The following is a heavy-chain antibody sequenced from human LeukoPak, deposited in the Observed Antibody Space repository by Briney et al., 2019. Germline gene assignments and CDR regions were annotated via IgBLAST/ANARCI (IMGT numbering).Heavy chain of an antibody. CDR2: IYYTGST. V-gene: IGHV4-59*12. CDR3: ARSRIAVAPADF. J-gene: IGHJ4*02. D-gene: IGHD6-19*01. Sequence: SETLSLTCTVSGGSIGSFYWSWIRQPPGKGVEWIGYIYYTGSTNYNPSLKSRVTISVDTSKNQFSLNLSSVTAADTAIYYCARSRIAVAPADFWGQGILVTVSS. CDR1: GGSIGSFY.